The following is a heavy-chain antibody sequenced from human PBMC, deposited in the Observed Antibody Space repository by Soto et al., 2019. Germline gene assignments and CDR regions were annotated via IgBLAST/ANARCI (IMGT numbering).Heavy chain of an antibody. CDR1: GFTFSDYY. CDR2: ISSSGSTI. J-gene: IGHJ4*01. CDR3: ARQYYYDSSGYYYESRFYD. D-gene: IGHD3-22*01. V-gene: IGHV3-11*01. Sequence: QVQLVESGGGLVKPGGSLRLSCAASGFTFSDYYMSWIRQAPGKGLEWVSYISSSGSTIYYADSVKGRFTISRDNAKNSLYLQLNSLRAQDTAVYYGARQYYYDSSGYYYESRFYDWGHGTLVNVSS.